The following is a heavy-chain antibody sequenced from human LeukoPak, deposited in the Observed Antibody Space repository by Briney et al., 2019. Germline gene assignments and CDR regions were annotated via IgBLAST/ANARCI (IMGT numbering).Heavy chain of an antibody. Sequence: ASVKVSCKASGYTFTGYYMHWVRQAPGQGLEWMGWINPNSGDTKYEQRFQGRVTMTRDTSISTAYMELTRLRSDDAAVYFCARDGSWSSISYSDYWGQGTLVTVSS. J-gene: IGHJ4*02. V-gene: IGHV1-2*02. CDR2: INPNSGDT. CDR3: ARDGSWSSISYSDY. CDR1: GYTFTGYY. D-gene: IGHD2-2*01.